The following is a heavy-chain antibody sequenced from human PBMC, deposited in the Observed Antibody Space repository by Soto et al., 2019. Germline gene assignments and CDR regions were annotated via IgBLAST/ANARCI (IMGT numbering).Heavy chain of an antibody. CDR2: ITGTGGNT. J-gene: IGHJ6*02. Sequence: GSLRLSCAASGFPLSTYGSTWVRQAPGKGLEWVSAITGTGGNTYYVDSVKGRFTSSRDNSKNMLYLQVNSLRVEDTAVYYCARIRGYWYGLDVWGQGTTVTVSS. CDR1: GFPLSTYG. V-gene: IGHV3-23*01. CDR3: ARIRGYWYGLDV.